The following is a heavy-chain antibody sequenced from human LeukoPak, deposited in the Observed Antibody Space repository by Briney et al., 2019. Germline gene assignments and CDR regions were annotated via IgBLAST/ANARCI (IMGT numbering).Heavy chain of an antibody. CDR2: INHSGST. J-gene: IGHJ4*02. CDR3: ARGGTTGSFDY. Sequence: LRLSCAASGFTFSDYYMSWIRQPPGKGLEWIGEINHSGSTNYNPSLKSRVTISVDTSKNQFSLKLSSVTAADTAVYYCARGGTTGSFDYWGQGTLVTVSS. D-gene: IGHD1-7*01. V-gene: IGHV4-34*01. CDR1: GFTFSDYY.